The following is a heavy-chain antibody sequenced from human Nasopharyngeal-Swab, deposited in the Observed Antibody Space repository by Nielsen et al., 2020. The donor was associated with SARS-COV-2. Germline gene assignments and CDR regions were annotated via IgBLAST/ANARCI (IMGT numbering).Heavy chain of an antibody. CDR3: ARGALMYSSSWYYFDY. D-gene: IGHD6-13*01. V-gene: IGHV1-69*13. CDR2: IIPIFGTA. Sequence: VKVSCKASGGTFSSYAISWVRQAPGQGLEWMGGIIPIFGTANYAQKFQGRVTITADESTSTAYMELSSLRSEDTAVYYCARGALMYSSSWYYFDYWGQGTLVTVSS. J-gene: IGHJ4*02. CDR1: GGTFSSYA.